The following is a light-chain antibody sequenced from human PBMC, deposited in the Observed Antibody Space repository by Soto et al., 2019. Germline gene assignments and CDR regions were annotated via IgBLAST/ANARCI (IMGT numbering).Light chain of an antibody. CDR1: QSVGSD. V-gene: IGKV3-11*01. CDR2: DAS. CDR3: QQRRDWPPIT. Sequence: ELVMTQSPATLSVSPGESATLSCRASQSVGSDLAWYQQKPGQAPRLLIYDASSRATGIPARFSGSGSGTDFNLTISSLEPEDSAVYYCQQRRDWPPITVGQGTRLEI. J-gene: IGKJ5*01.